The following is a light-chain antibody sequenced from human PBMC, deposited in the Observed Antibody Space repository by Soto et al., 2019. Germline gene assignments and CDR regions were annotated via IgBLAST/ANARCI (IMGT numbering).Light chain of an antibody. CDR2: GAS. CDR1: QSVSSSY. J-gene: IGKJ5*01. V-gene: IGKV3-20*01. Sequence: EIVLTPSPGTLSLSPGERATLSCRASQSVSSSYLAWYQQKPGQAPRLLIYGASSRATGIPDRFSGSGSGTDFTLTISRLEPEDFAVYYCQQYGSSPRVTFGQGTRLEI. CDR3: QQYGSSPRVT.